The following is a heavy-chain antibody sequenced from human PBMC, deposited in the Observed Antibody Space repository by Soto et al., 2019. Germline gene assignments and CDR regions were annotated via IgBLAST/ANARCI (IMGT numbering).Heavy chain of an antibody. J-gene: IGHJ3*02. Sequence: PSETLSLTCTASGGSVSSGSYYWSWIRQPPGKGLEWIGYIYYSGSTNYNPSLKSRVTISVDTSKNQFSLKLSSVTAADTAVYYCARAKEQCLLEAFDIWGQGTMVTVSS. V-gene: IGHV4-61*01. CDR3: ARAKEQCLLEAFDI. CDR2: IYYSGST. D-gene: IGHD6-19*01. CDR1: GGSVSSGSYY.